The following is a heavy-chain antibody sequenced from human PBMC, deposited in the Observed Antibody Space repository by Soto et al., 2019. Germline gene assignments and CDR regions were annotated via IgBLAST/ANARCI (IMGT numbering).Heavy chain of an antibody. Sequence: QVQLQESGPGLVKPSQTLSLTCTVSGGSISSGDHYWTWIRQPPGKGLEWIGYVYYRGYTSYNPSPQRPITLSIDTSTNQFPPKTSSEPAADTAVYYCARASTVTNYYYYDALDVWGQGTTVTVSS. V-gene: IGHV4-30-4*01. CDR2: VYYRGYT. CDR1: GGSISSGDHY. D-gene: IGHD4-17*01. CDR3: ARASTVTNYYYYDALDV. J-gene: IGHJ6*02.